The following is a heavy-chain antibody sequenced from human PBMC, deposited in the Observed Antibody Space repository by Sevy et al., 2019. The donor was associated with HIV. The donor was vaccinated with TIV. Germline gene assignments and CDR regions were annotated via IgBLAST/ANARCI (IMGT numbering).Heavy chain of an antibody. V-gene: IGHV1-2*02. D-gene: IGHD3-22*01. J-gene: IGHJ3*02. Sequence: VAVKVSCKASGYTFTDYFMHWVRQAPRQGLERTGWINPNRGGTNYPQRFRGRVTMSRDRSISTAYMELSRLRSEDTAVYYCASLSGYYHDSSRYYNTDAFDIWGQGTMVTVSS. CDR2: INPNRGGT. CDR3: ASLSGYYHDSSRYYNTDAFDI. CDR1: GYTFTDYF.